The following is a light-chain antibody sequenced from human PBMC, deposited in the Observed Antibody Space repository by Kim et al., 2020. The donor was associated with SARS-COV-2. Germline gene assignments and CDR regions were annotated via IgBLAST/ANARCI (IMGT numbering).Light chain of an antibody. CDR1: QCISTH. J-gene: IGKJ2*01. CDR2: AAS. V-gene: IGKV1-39*01. CDR3: QQSYSAPYT. Sequence: SSSVRDRVTITCRARQCISTHLNWYQQKPGKDPNLLICAASSLQSGVPSRFTGSGSGTDFTLTMTSLQPEDFATYYCQQSYSAPYTFGQGTKLEI.